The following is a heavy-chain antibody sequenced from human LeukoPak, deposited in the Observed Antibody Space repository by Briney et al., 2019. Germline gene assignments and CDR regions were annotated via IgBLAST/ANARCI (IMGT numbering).Heavy chain of an antibody. J-gene: IGHJ4*02. CDR1: GGSISSSSYY. CDR2: IYYSGST. D-gene: IGHD3-22*01. V-gene: IGHV4-39*07. Sequence: PSETLSLTCTVSGGSISSSSYYWGWIRQPPGKGLEWIGSIYYSGSTYYNPSLKSRVTMSMYTSRNRFSLMLSSATAADTAAYYCARTTSTYYYDSSSYNQRHHFDYWGRGTLVTVSS. CDR3: ARTTSTYYYDSSSYNQRHHFDY.